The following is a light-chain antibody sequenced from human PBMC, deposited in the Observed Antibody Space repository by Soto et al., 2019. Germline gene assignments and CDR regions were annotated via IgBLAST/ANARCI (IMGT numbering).Light chain of an antibody. Sequence: QSVLTQPASVSGPPGQSITISCTGTSSDVGGYKYVSWYQHHADKAPKLMIYEVSNRPSGVSNRFSGSKSGNTASLTIYGLQAEDEADYYCSSFSSSTTLYVFGTGTKVTVL. V-gene: IGLV2-14*01. CDR2: EVS. CDR1: SSDVGGYKY. J-gene: IGLJ1*01. CDR3: SSFSSSTTLYV.